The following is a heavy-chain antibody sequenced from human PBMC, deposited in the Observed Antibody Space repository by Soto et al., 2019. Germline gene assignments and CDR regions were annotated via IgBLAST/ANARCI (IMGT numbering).Heavy chain of an antibody. V-gene: IGHV3-72*01. CDR1: GLIFSDYH. J-gene: IGHJ6*02. D-gene: IGHD6-19*01. Sequence: EVQLVESGGGLVQPGGSLRLSCAASGLIFSDYHMDWVRQAPGKGLEWVGRIRRKANGYTTEYAASVKGRFTISRDDSKNSLYLQMHSLKSEDTAAYYCAMLGGWSGGSSGMDVWGQGTTVSVSS. CDR2: IRRKANGYTT. CDR3: AMLGGWSGGSSGMDV.